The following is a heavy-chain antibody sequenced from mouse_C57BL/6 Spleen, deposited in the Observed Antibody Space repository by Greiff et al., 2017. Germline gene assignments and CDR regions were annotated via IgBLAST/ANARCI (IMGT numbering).Heavy chain of an antibody. Sequence: VQLQQSGPELVKPGASVKISCKASGYAFTSYWMHWVKQRPGQGLEWIGMIHPNSGSTNYNEKFKSKATLTVDKSSSTAYMQLRILTSEDSAVYYCARWDYGGQGTTLTVSS. CDR3: ARWDY. J-gene: IGHJ2*01. CDR1: GYAFTSYW. V-gene: IGHV1-64*01. CDR2: IHPNSGST.